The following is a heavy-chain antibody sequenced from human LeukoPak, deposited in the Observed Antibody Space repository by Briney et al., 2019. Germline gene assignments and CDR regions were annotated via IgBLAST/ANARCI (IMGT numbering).Heavy chain of an antibody. D-gene: IGHD5-12*01. Sequence: PSETLSLTCTVSGGSISSSSYYWGWLRQPPGKGLEWIGSIYYSGSTYYNPSLKSRVTISVDTSKNQFSLKLSSVTAADTAVYYCARQESGMVATSNQYYFDYWGQGTLVTVSS. V-gene: IGHV4-39*01. CDR1: GGSISSSSYY. CDR3: ARQESGMVATSNQYYFDY. CDR2: IYYSGST. J-gene: IGHJ4*02.